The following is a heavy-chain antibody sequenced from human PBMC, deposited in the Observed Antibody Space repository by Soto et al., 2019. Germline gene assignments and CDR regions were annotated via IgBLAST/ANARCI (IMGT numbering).Heavy chain of an antibody. Sequence: SETLSLTCTVSGDSISSGSYWGWIRQHPGEGPEWLASIYHGGTTFYNASLKSRISISVDTSNNQFSLRLTSVTAADTATYYCARVHVMVVAGSTFDYWGPGTQVTVSS. D-gene: IGHD6-19*01. CDR3: ARVHVMVVAGSTFDY. CDR2: IYHGGTT. CDR1: GDSISSGSY. J-gene: IGHJ4*03. V-gene: IGHV4-38-2*02.